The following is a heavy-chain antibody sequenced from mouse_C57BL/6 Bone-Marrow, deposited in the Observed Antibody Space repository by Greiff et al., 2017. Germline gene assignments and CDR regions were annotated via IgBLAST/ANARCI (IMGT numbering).Heavy chain of an antibody. CDR2: IDPSDSYT. CDR3: AREGLLRYWYFDV. J-gene: IGHJ1*03. Sequence: QVQLQQPGAELVKPGASVKLSCKASGYTFTSYWMQWVKQRPGQGLEWIGEIDPSDSYTNYNQKFKGKATLTVDTSSSTAYMQLSSRTSEDSAVYYCAREGLLRYWYFDVWGTGTTVTVSS. CDR1: GYTFTSYW. D-gene: IGHD1-1*01. V-gene: IGHV1-50*01.